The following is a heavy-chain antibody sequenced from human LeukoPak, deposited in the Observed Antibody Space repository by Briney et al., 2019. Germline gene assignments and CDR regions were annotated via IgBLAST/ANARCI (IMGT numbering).Heavy chain of an antibody. CDR2: IKQDGREK. D-gene: IGHD1-26*01. V-gene: IGHV3-7*04. J-gene: IGHJ3*02. Sequence: GGSLRLSCAASGFTFCSYAMSWVRQAPGKGLEWVANIKQDGREKYYVDSVKGRFTISRDNAKNSLYLQMNTLRAEDTAVYYCAREVGATNAFDIWGQGTMVTVSS. CDR1: GFTFCSYA. CDR3: AREVGATNAFDI.